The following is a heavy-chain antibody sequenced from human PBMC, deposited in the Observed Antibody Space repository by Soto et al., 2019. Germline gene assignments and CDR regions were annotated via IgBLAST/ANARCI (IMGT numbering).Heavy chain of an antibody. V-gene: IGHV3-30*18. CDR1: GLTFSSYG. D-gene: IGHD3-10*01. CDR2: ISYDGSNK. J-gene: IGHJ6*02. CDR3: ANLKSGQIHYYYYGMDV. Sequence: PGGSLRLSCAASGLTFSSYGMHWVRKAPGKGLEWVAVISYDGSNKYYADSVKGRFTISRDNSKNTLYLQMNSLRAEDTAVYYCANLKSGQIHYYYYGMDVWGQGTTVTVSS.